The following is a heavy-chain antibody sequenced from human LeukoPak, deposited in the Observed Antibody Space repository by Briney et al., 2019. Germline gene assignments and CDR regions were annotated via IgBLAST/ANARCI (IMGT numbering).Heavy chain of an antibody. D-gene: IGHD3-10*01. V-gene: IGHV1-18*01. CDR3: ARGPDYCGSGSYLPLDY. Sequence: ASVKVSCKASGYTFTSYGISWVRQAPGQGLEWMGWISAYNGNTNYAQKLQGRVTMTTDTSTSTAYMELRSLRSDDTAVYYCARGPDYCGSGSYLPLDYWGQGTPVTVSS. CDR1: GYTFTSYG. J-gene: IGHJ4*02. CDR2: ISAYNGNT.